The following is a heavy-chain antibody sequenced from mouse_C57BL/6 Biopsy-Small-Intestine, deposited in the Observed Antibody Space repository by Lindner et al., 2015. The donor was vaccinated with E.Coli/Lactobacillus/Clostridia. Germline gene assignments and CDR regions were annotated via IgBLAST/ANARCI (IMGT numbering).Heavy chain of an antibody. J-gene: IGHJ3*01. Sequence: VQLQESGAELARPGASVKMSCKASGYTFTSYTMHWIKRRPGQGLEWIGYINPSSGYTKSNQKFKDKATLTADKSSSTAYMQLSSLTSEDSAVYYCARESTIVATPFPYWGQGTLVTVSA. CDR3: ARESTIVATPFPY. D-gene: IGHD1-1*01. CDR2: INPSSGYT. V-gene: IGHV1-4*01. CDR1: GYTFTSYT.